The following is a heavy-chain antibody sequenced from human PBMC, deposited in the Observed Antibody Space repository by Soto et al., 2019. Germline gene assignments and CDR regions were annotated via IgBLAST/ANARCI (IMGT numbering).Heavy chain of an antibody. V-gene: IGHV5-51*01. CDR2: IYPGDSDT. D-gene: IGHD1-26*01. J-gene: IGHJ6*02. CDR1: GYSFTSYW. CDR3: ARQDSGSYPNYYYYGMDV. Sequence: PGESLKISCKGSGYSFTSYWIGWVRQMPGKGLEWMGIIYPGDSDTRYSPSFQGQVTISADKSISTAYLQWSSLKASDTAMYYCARQDSGSYPNYYYYGMDVWGQGTTVTVSS.